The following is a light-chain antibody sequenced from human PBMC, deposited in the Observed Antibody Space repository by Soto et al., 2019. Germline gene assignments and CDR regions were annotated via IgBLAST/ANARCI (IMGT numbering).Light chain of an antibody. V-gene: IGLV1-51*01. CDR3: GTWDNSLSAV. J-gene: IGLJ2*01. CDR1: SSNIGSNY. CDR2: DNG. Sequence: QPVLTQPPSVSAAPGQKVTISCSGSSSNIGSNYVSWYQQLPGTAPKLLIYDNGKRPSGIPDRFSGSQSGTSATLGITGLQTGDEADYYCGTWDNSLSAVFGGGTKVTVL.